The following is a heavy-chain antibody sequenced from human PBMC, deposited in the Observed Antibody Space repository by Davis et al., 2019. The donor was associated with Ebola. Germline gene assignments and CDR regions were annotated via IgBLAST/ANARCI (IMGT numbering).Heavy chain of an antibody. Sequence: ASVKVSCKASGYTFTGYYMHWVRQAPGQGLEWMGWINSNSGGTNYAQKFQGRVTMTRDTSISTAYMELSRLRSDDTAVYYCARDEAGTLVGVDYWGQGTLVTVSS. CDR2: INSNSGGT. CDR1: GYTFTGYY. J-gene: IGHJ4*02. D-gene: IGHD6-19*01. CDR3: ARDEAGTLVGVDY. V-gene: IGHV1-2*02.